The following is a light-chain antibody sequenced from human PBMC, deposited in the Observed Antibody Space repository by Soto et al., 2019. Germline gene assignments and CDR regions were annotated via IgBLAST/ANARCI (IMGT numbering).Light chain of an antibody. V-gene: IGLV2-8*01. CDR1: SSDVGGYNY. J-gene: IGLJ3*02. Sequence: QSALTQPPSASGSLGQSVTISCTGTSSDVGGYNYVSWYQQHPGKAPKLMIWEVSKRPSGVPDRFSGSKSGNTASLTVSGLQAEDEADYYCSSYAGSNNWVFGGGTQLTVL. CDR3: SSYAGSNNWV. CDR2: EVS.